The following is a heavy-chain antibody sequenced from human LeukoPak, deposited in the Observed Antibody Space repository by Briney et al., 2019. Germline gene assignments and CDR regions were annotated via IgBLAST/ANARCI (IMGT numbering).Heavy chain of an antibody. J-gene: IGHJ4*02. Sequence: SETLSLTCAVYGGSFSGYYWNWIRQPPGKGLEWIGEINHSGSTNYNPSLKSRVTISVDTSKNQFSLKLSSVTAADTAVYYCARRPKWGVVVPAASRFDYWGQGTLVTVSS. V-gene: IGHV4-34*01. D-gene: IGHD2-2*01. CDR3: ARRPKWGVVVPAASRFDY. CDR1: GGSFSGYY. CDR2: INHSGST.